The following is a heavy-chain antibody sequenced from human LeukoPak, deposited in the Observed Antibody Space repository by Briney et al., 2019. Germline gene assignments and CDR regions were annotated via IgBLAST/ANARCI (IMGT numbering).Heavy chain of an antibody. CDR2: IYYSGST. CDR3: ARVPAASYYYYYYYMDV. J-gene: IGHJ6*03. Sequence: SETLSLTCTVSGGSISSSSYYWGWIRQPPGKGLEWIGRIYYSGSTYYNPSLKSRVTISVDPSKNQFSLKLSSVTAADTAVYYCARVPAASYYYYYYYMDVWGKGTTVTVSS. D-gene: IGHD2-2*01. V-gene: IGHV4-39*07. CDR1: GGSISSSSYY.